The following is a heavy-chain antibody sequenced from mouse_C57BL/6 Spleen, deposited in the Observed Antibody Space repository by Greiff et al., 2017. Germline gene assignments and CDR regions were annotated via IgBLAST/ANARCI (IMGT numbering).Heavy chain of an antibody. CDR2: ISGDGGNT. J-gene: IGHJ2*01. Sequence: EVMLVESGGGLVKPGGSLKLSCAASGFTFSSYTMSWVRQTPEKRLEWVATISGDGGNTYYPDSVKGRFTISRDNAKNTLYLQMSSLRSEDTALYYCARVYYDYDLFDYWGQGTTLTVSS. V-gene: IGHV5-9*01. D-gene: IGHD2-4*01. CDR3: ARVYYDYDLFDY. CDR1: GFTFSSYT.